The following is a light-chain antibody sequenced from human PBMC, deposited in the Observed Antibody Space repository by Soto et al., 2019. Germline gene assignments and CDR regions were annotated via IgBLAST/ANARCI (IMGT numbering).Light chain of an antibody. J-gene: IGLJ1*01. CDR2: DVS. CDR3: SSYTSSSTNM. CDR1: SSDVGGYNY. Sequence: QSALTQPASVSGSPGQSITISCTGTSSDVGGYNYVSWYQQHPGKAPKLMIYDVSNRPSGVSNPFSGSKFCNTASLTISGLQAEDEADYYCSSYTSSSTNMFGTGTKVTVL. V-gene: IGLV2-14*01.